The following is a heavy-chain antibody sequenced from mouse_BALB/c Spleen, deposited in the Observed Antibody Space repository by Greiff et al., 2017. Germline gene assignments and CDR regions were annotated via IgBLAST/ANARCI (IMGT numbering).Heavy chain of an antibody. J-gene: IGHJ4*01. D-gene: IGHD1-2*01. CDR3: ARKGTTALYYYAMDY. Sequence: EVKLQESGGGLVQPGGSRKLSCAASGFTFSSFGMHWVRQAPEKGLEWVAYISSGSSTIYYADTVKGRFTISRDNPKNTLFLQMTRLRSEDTAMYYCARKGTTALYYYAMDYWGQGTSVTVSS. CDR2: ISSGSSTI. CDR1: GFTFSSFG. V-gene: IGHV5-17*02.